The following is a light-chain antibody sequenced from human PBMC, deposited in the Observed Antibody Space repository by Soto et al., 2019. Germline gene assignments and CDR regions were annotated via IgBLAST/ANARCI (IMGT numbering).Light chain of an antibody. CDR3: ATWDTSVSGAV. Sequence: QSVLTQPPSVSAAAGQKVTISCSGSSSNIGNHYVSWYQQFQGTAPKRLIYDNDKRPSGIPDRFSGSKSGTSATLAIAGLQTGDEADYYCATWDTSVSGAVFGPGTKVTVL. V-gene: IGLV1-51*01. CDR1: SSNIGNHY. CDR2: DND. J-gene: IGLJ1*01.